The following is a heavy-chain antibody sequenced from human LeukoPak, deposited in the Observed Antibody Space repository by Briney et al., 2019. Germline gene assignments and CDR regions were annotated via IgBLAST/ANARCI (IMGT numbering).Heavy chain of an antibody. Sequence: GGSLRLSCVGSGFTFSSFAMSWVRQAPGKGLEWVSSISGGGAYTYYADSVKGRFTISRDDSKNMQFLQMNSLRPEDTDVYFCAKRITVAAGFYFDSWGQGTLVTVSS. V-gene: IGHV3-23*01. D-gene: IGHD6-19*01. CDR1: GFTFSSFA. CDR2: ISGGGAYT. CDR3: AKRITVAAGFYFDS. J-gene: IGHJ4*02.